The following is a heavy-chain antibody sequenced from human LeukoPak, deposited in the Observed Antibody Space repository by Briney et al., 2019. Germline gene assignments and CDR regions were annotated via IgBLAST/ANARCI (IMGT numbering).Heavy chain of an antibody. CDR2: ISSSSSYI. V-gene: IGHV3-21*01. CDR3: AKDLNYGDLLDY. D-gene: IGHD4-17*01. J-gene: IGHJ4*02. CDR1: GFSFSSYS. Sequence: PGGSLRLSCSPSGFSFSSYSMNSVRQTPRKGLVWVSSISSSSSYIYYAVSVKGRFTISRNNSKKTLNLQCNSLIAQDTAGLYCAKDLNYGDLLDYWGQGTLVTVSS.